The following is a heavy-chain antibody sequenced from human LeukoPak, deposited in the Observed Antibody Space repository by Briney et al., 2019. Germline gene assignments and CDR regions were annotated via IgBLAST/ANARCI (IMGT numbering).Heavy chain of an antibody. V-gene: IGHV3-15*01. CDR3: TTDYYGSGSYPDAFDI. CDR2: IKSKTDGGTT. CDR1: GFTFSNYA. D-gene: IGHD3-10*01. Sequence: PGGSLRLSCAASGFTFSNYAMSWVRQAPGKGLEWVGRIKSKTDGGTTDYAAPVKGRFIISRDDSKNTLYLQMNSLKTEDTAVYYCTTDYYGSGSYPDAFDIWGRGTMVTVSS. J-gene: IGHJ3*02.